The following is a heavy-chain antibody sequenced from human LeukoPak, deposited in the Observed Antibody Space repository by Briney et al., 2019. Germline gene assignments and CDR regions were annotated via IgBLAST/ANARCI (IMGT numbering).Heavy chain of an antibody. Sequence: SEALSLTRTVSGGSLSSSSYYWGWIRQPPGKGLEWIGSIYYSGSTYYNPSLKSRVTISVDTSKNQFSLKLSSVTAADTAVYYCARAPNLYGSGSRDAFDIWGQGTMVTVSS. CDR2: IYYSGST. CDR3: ARAPNLYGSGSRDAFDI. CDR1: GGSLSSSSYY. D-gene: IGHD3-10*01. V-gene: IGHV4-39*07. J-gene: IGHJ3*02.